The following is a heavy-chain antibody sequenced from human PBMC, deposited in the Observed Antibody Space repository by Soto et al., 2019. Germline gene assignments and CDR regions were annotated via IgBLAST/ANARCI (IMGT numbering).Heavy chain of an antibody. CDR1: GSTFSDYY. Sequence: QVQLVESGGGLVKPGGSLRLSCAASGSTFSDYYMNWIRQAPGKGLEWVSYISSSGTTIYYADSVKGRFTISRDNAKNSLFLQMNSLRAEDTALYYCARGQSIFYGMDVWGQGTTVTVSS. CDR3: ARGQSIFYGMDV. D-gene: IGHD2-21*01. V-gene: IGHV3-11*01. J-gene: IGHJ6*02. CDR2: ISSSGTTI.